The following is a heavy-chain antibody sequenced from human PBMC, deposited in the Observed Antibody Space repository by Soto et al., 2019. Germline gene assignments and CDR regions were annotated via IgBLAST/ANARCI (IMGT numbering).Heavy chain of an antibody. D-gene: IGHD6-13*01. V-gene: IGHV6-1*01. CDR1: GDSVSSNSAA. CDR3: ARGSTQQLVPYFDY. CDR2: TYYRSKWYN. J-gene: IGHJ4*02. Sequence: SQTLSLTCAISGDSVSSNSAAWNWIRQSPSRGLEWLGRTYYRSKWYNDYAVSVKSRITINPDTSKNQFSLQLNSVTPEETAVYYCARGSTQQLVPYFDYWGQGTLVTVSS.